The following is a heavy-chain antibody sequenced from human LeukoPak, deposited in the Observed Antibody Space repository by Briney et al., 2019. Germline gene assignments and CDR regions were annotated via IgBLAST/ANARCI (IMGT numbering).Heavy chain of an antibody. J-gene: IGHJ5*02. V-gene: IGHV4-61*01. CDR2: IYYSGNT. Sequence: SETLSLTCTVSGGSVSSGSYYWSWIRQPPGKGLEWIGYIYYSGNTNYNPSLKSRVTISVDTSKNQFSLKLNSVTAADTAVYYCARLGYSGYDQNWFDPWGQGTLVTVSS. CDR3: ARLGYSGYDQNWFDP. CDR1: GGSVSSGSYY. D-gene: IGHD5-12*01.